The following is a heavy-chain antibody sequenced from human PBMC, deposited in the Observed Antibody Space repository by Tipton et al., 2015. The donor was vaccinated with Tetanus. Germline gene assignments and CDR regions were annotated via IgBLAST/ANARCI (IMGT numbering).Heavy chain of an antibody. D-gene: IGHD1-26*01. CDR3: ARDQARGARGWNYFDY. V-gene: IGHV4-31*02. J-gene: IGHJ4*02. CDR1: GGSISSGGYY. CDR2: IYYSGSN. Sequence: LRLSCTVSGGSISSGGYYWSWIRQHPGKGLEWIGDIYYSGSNYYNPSLKSRVTISVDTSKNQFSLKLNSVTAADTSVYYCARDQARGARGWNYFDYWGQGTLVTVSS.